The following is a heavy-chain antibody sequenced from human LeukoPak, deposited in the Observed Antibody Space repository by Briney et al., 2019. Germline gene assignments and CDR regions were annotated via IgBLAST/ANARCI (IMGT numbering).Heavy chain of an antibody. CDR1: GYTFTNYG. CDR2: ISTFNGNA. CDR3: ARGGFDY. Sequence: ASVKVSCKASGYTFTNYGFSWVRQAPGQGLEWMGWISTFNGNANYAQNLQGRVTMTTDTSTSTVYMELSRLRSDDTAIYYCARGGFDYWGQGTLVTVSS. V-gene: IGHV1-18*01. J-gene: IGHJ4*02.